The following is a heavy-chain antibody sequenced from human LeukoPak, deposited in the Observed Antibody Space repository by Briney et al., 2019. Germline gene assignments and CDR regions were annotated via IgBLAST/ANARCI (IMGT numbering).Heavy chain of an antibody. CDR3: ATSPYYDFWSGYAHDAFDI. Sequence: GGSLRLSCAASGFTFSSYSMNWVRQAPGKGLEWVSSISSSSSYIYYADSVKGRFTISRDNAKNSLYLQMNSLRAEDTAVYYCATSPYYDFWSGYAHDAFDIWGQGTMVTVSS. D-gene: IGHD3-3*01. CDR2: ISSSSSYI. J-gene: IGHJ3*02. V-gene: IGHV3-21*01. CDR1: GFTFSSYS.